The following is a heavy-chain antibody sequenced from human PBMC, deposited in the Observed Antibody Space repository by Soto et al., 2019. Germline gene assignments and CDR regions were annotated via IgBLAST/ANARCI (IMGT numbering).Heavy chain of an antibody. Sequence: GGSLRLSCAASGFTFSSYAMHWVRQAPGKGLEWAAVISYDGSNKYYADSVKGRFTISRDNSKNTLYLQMNSLRAEDTAVYYCARGVIAVAGTEGYYFDYWGQGTLVTVSS. V-gene: IGHV3-30-3*01. CDR1: GFTFSSYA. CDR3: ARGVIAVAGTEGYYFDY. J-gene: IGHJ4*02. D-gene: IGHD6-19*01. CDR2: ISYDGSNK.